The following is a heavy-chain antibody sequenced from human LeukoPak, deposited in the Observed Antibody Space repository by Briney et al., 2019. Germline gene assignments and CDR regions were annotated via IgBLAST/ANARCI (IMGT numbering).Heavy chain of an antibody. Sequence: PGGSLRLSCAASGFTFSGSAMHWVRQASGKGLEWVGRIRSKANSYATAYAASVKGRFTISRDDSKDTAYLQMNSLKTEDTAVYYCTRRPVSGSYYSWFDPWGQGTLVTVSS. V-gene: IGHV3-73*01. D-gene: IGHD3-10*01. CDR1: GFTFSGSA. CDR2: IRSKANSYAT. CDR3: TRRPVSGSYYSWFDP. J-gene: IGHJ5*02.